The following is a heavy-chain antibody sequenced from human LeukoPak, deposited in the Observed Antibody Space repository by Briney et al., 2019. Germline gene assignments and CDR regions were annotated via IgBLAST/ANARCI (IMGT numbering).Heavy chain of an antibody. CDR1: GGTFSSYA. J-gene: IGHJ4*02. Sequence: ASVKVSCKASGGTFSSYAISWVRQAPGQGLEWMGGIIPIFGTANYAQKFQGRVTITADESTSTAYMEPSSLRSEDTAVYYCARGRENSSGYYPPDYIFDYWGQGTLVTVSS. CDR2: IIPIFGTA. D-gene: IGHD3-22*01. CDR3: ARGRENSSGYYPPDYIFDY. V-gene: IGHV1-69*13.